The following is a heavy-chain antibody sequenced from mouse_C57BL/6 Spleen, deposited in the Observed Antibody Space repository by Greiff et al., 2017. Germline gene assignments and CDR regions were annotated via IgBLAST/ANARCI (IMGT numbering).Heavy chain of an antibody. Sequence: EVQLQQSGPELVKPGASVKISCKASGYTFTDYYMNWVKQSHGKSLEWIGDINPNNGGTSYNQKFKGKATLTVDKSSSTAYMELRSLTSEDSAVYYCARRYYDYPWFAYWGQGTLVTVSA. J-gene: IGHJ3*01. CDR1: GYTFTDYY. CDR3: ARRYYDYPWFAY. CDR2: INPNNGGT. D-gene: IGHD2-4*01. V-gene: IGHV1-26*01.